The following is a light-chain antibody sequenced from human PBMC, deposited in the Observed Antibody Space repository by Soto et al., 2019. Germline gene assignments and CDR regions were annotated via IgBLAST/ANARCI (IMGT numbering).Light chain of an antibody. Sequence: IQLTQSPSSLSASVGDRVTITCRASQDISSFLAWYQQKPGKAPKLLIYAASNLQSGVPSRFSGSGSGTDFTLTISSLQPEDFATYYCQQSYSTPVTFGQGTKVDIK. CDR3: QQSYSTPVT. J-gene: IGKJ1*01. CDR2: AAS. CDR1: QDISSF. V-gene: IGKV1-39*01.